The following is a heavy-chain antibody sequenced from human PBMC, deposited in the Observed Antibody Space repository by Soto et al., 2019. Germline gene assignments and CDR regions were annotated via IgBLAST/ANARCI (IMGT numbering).Heavy chain of an antibody. CDR1: GFTFDDYA. J-gene: IGHJ4*02. CDR3: AKDGGPPYSSSWYNYFDY. D-gene: IGHD6-13*01. CDR2: ISWNSGSI. V-gene: IGHV3-9*01. Sequence: SLRLSCAASGFTFDDYAMHWVRQAPGKGLEWVSGISWNSGSIGYADSVKGRFTISRDNAKNSLYLQMNSLRAEDTALYYCAKDGGPPYSSSWYNYFDYWGQGTLVTVSS.